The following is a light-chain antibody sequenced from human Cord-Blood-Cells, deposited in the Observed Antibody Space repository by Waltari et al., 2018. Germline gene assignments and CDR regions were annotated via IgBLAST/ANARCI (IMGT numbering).Light chain of an antibody. J-gene: IGKJ1*01. V-gene: IGKV1-9*01. CDR3: QQLNSYPRT. Sequence: DIQLTQSPSFRSASVGDRVTITCRASQGISSYLAWYQQKQGKAPKLLIYAASTLQSGVTSRFSGSGSGTEFTLTISSLQPEDFATYYCQQLNSYPRTLGQGTKVEIK. CDR1: QGISSY. CDR2: AAS.